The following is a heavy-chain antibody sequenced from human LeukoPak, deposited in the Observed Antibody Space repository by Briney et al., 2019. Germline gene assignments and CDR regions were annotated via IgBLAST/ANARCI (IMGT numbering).Heavy chain of an antibody. CDR1: GYTFTSFY. CDR2: FNPSGGPT. CDR3: ARDSDYGDLGGLDY. V-gene: IGHV1-46*01. J-gene: IGHJ4*02. D-gene: IGHD4-17*01. Sequence: ASVKVSCKASGYTFTSFYIHWVRQAPGQGLEWMGVFNPSGGPTRYAQRFQGRVTMTRDMSTSTVHMELSGLRSEDTAVYYCARDSDYGDLGGLDYWGQGTLVTVSS.